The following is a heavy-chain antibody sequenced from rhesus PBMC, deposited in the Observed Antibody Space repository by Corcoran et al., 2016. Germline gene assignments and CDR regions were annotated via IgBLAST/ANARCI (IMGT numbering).Heavy chain of an antibody. Sequence: QVQLVQSGAEVKKPGASVKLSCKASGYTFTSYSINWVRQAPGQGLEGKGWNNPSTGNPGYAQKFQGRVTMTRDTSTSTAYMELSSLRSEDTAVYYCTRGVGSSDCGYWGQGVLVTVSS. CDR2: NNPSTGNP. J-gene: IGHJ4*01. CDR1: GYTFTSYS. D-gene: IGHD4-29*01. V-gene: IGHV1-200*01. CDR3: TRGVGSSDCGY.